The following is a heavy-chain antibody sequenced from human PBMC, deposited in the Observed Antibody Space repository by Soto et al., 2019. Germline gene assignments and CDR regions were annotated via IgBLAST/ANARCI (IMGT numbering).Heavy chain of an antibody. CDR3: GRNAIFVRGVPDEY. CDR2: FKSDGSGT. J-gene: IGHJ4*02. Sequence: GGSLRLSCSATWFPFTGYWGDWGRPAPGKGLEWVARFKSDGSGTTYTDSVKGRFSISRDNAKNTVYLQMDNLRVEDTAVYYCGRNAIFVRGVPDEYWGQGTPVTVSS. D-gene: IGHD3-10*02. V-gene: IGHV3-74*03. CDR1: WFPFTGYW.